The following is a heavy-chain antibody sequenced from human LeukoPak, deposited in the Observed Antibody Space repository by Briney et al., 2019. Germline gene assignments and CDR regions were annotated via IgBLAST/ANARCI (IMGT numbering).Heavy chain of an antibody. D-gene: IGHD2-15*01. V-gene: IGHV1-2*02. CDR2: INPNSGGT. CDR3: ARRRYCSGGSCYSGYNWFDP. Sequence: GASVTLSCMASGYTFTGYYMHWVRQAPGQGLEWMGWINPNSGGTNYAQTFQGRVTMTRDTPLSTAYMELSTLRSDDTAVYYCARRRYCSGGSCYSGYNWFDPWGQGTLVTVSS. J-gene: IGHJ5*02. CDR1: GYTFTGYY.